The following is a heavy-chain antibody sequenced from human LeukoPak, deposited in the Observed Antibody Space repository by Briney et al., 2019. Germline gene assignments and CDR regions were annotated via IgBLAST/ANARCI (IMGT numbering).Heavy chain of an antibody. CDR3: ATGNAEGEKYYYYGMDV. D-gene: IGHD1-1*01. J-gene: IGHJ6*04. CDR1: GFTFSSYG. Sequence: PGGSLRLSCAASGFTFSSYGMHWVRQAPGKGLEWVAVISYDGSNKYYADSVKGRFTISRDNSKNTLYLQMNSLRAEDTAVYYCATGNAEGEKYYYYGMDVWGKGTTVTVSS. V-gene: IGHV3-30*03. CDR2: ISYDGSNK.